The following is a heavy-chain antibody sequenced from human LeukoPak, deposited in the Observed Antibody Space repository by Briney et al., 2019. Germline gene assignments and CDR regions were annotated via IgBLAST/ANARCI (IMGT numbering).Heavy chain of an antibody. V-gene: IGHV3-30*01. J-gene: IGHJ6*03. CDR3: ARAEVSRLYYFYYMDV. Sequence: PGGSLRLSCAASRSTFSRYAMHWVRQAPGKGLEWVAVISSDGSKSYYADSVKGRFTISRDNSKNTLSLQMNSLRAEDTAVYYCARAEVSRLYYFYYMDVWGTGTTVTVSS. CDR2: ISSDGSKS. CDR1: RSTFSRYA. D-gene: IGHD2-21*01.